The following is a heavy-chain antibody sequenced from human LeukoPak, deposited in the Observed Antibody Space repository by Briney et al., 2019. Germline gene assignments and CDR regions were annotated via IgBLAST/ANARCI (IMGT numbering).Heavy chain of an antibody. V-gene: IGHV1-69*13. CDR2: IIPIFGTA. CDR3: ASLGMSSSSSHYYYYMDV. D-gene: IGHD6-6*01. J-gene: IGHJ6*03. CDR1: GYTFTSYD. Sequence: SVKVSCKASGYTFTSYDINWVRQAPGQGLEWMGGIIPIFGTANYAQKFQGRVTITADESTSTAYMELSSLRSEDTAVYYCASLGMSSSSSHYYYYMDVWGKGTTVTVSS.